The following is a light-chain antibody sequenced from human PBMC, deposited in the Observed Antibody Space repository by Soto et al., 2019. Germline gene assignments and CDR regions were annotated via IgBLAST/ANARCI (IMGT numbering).Light chain of an antibody. CDR1: QSVLDNQ. CDR3: PQYVISPPN. V-gene: IGKV3-20*01. J-gene: IGKJ4*01. Sequence: DIVLSPAAATLSLKQRGKAILSCRASQSVLDNQVAWYQQKPGQAPRLLIYGASSKVTGIPDRFSGSGSETDFTLTICSLESEDFAYHYWPQYVISPPNFGGGTRWLS. CDR2: GAS.